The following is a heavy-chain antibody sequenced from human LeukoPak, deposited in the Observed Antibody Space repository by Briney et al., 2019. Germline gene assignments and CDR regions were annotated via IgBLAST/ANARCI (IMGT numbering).Heavy chain of an antibody. V-gene: IGHV4-59*01. Sequence: SETLSLTCTVSGGSISSYYWSWIRQPPGKGLEWIGYIYYSGSTNYNPSLKSRVTITVDTSKNQFSLKLSSVTAADTAVYYCARDSSGYPTHYYMDVWGKGTTVTISS. CDR1: GGSISSYY. CDR2: IYYSGST. J-gene: IGHJ6*03. CDR3: ARDSSGYPTHYYMDV. D-gene: IGHD3-22*01.